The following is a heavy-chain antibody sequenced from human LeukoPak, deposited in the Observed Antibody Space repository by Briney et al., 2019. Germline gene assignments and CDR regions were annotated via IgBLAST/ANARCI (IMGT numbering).Heavy chain of an antibody. D-gene: IGHD1-26*01. CDR3: ARDLGELLPYYFDY. CDR1: GFTFSSYA. Sequence: GRSLRLSCAASGFTFSSYAMHWVRQAPGKGLEWVAVISYDGSNKYYADSVKGRFTISRDNSKNTLYLQMNSLRAEDTAVYYCARDLGELLPYYFDYWGQGTLVTVSS. CDR2: ISYDGSNK. J-gene: IGHJ4*02. V-gene: IGHV3-30-3*01.